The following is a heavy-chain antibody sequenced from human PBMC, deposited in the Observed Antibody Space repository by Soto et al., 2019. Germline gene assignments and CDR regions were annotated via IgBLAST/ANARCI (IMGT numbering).Heavy chain of an antibody. Sequence: EESVKISCXASGFSFTSYWIAWVRQMPGKGLEWMGVIFPDDSDTRYSPSFQGQVTISADKSISTAYLQWSSLKASDTAMYHCARRGKEYDRSFWFDPWGQGTQVTVSS. CDR2: IFPDDSDT. CDR1: GFSFTSYW. J-gene: IGHJ5*02. CDR3: ARRGKEYDRSFWFDP. D-gene: IGHD3-16*01. V-gene: IGHV5-51*01.